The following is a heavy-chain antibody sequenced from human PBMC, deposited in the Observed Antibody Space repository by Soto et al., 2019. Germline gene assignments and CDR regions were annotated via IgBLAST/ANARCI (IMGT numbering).Heavy chain of an antibody. CDR1: GGSISSGGYY. V-gene: IGHV4-31*03. CDR2: IYYSGST. D-gene: IGHD3-22*01. Sequence: QVQLQESGPGLVKPSQTLSLTCTVSGGSISSGGYYWSWIRQHPGKGLGWIGYIYYSGSTYYNPSLKRRVTISVDTSKNQFSLKLSSVTAADTAVYYCARTMIVVVINGVYFDYWGQGTLVTVSS. J-gene: IGHJ4*02. CDR3: ARTMIVVVINGVYFDY.